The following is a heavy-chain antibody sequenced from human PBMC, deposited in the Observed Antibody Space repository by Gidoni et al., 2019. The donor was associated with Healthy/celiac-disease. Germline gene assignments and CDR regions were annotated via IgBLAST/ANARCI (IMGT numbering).Heavy chain of an antibody. CDR2: INAGNGNT. Sequence: QVQLVQSGAEVKKPGASVKVSCKASGYTFTSYAMHWVRQAPGQRLEWMGWINAGNGNTKYSQKFQGRVTITRDTSASTAYMELSSLRSEDTAVYYCARDRGVTRAFDIWGQGTMVTVSS. V-gene: IGHV1-3*01. J-gene: IGHJ3*02. D-gene: IGHD2-21*02. CDR3: ARDRGVTRAFDI. CDR1: GYTFTSYA.